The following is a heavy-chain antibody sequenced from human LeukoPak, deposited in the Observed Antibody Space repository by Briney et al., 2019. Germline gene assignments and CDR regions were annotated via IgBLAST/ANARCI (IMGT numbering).Heavy chain of an antibody. D-gene: IGHD4-23*01. CDR2: INWNGGCT. CDR3: ARVDYGGNSDHDAFDI. V-gene: IGHV3-20*04. J-gene: IGHJ3*02. CDR1: GFTFDDYG. Sequence: GGSLRLSCAASGFTFDDYGMSWVRQAPGKGLEWVSCINWNGGCTGYADSVKGRFTISRDNAKNSLYLQMNSLRAEDTALYYCARVDYGGNSDHDAFDIRGQGTMVTVSS.